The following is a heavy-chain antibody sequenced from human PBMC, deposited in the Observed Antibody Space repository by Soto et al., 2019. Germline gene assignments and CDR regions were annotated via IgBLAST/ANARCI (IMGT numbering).Heavy chain of an antibody. D-gene: IGHD2-2*03. V-gene: IGHV5-51*01. CDR1: GYSFPSYW. J-gene: IGHJ4*02. CDR3: ARHKAGYCSTTSCHPADY. Sequence: PGESLKISCQGSGYSFPSYWIGWVRQMPGKGLEWMGIIYPGASDTKYSPSFQGQVTISADRSINTAYLQWSSLKASDTAMYYCARHKAGYCSTTSCHPADYWGQGTLVTVYS. CDR2: IYPGASDT.